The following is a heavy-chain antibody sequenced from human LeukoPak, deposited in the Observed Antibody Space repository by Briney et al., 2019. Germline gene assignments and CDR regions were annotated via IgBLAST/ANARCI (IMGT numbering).Heavy chain of an antibody. D-gene: IGHD2-15*01. Sequence: GGSLRLSCAASGFTFSSYGMHWVRQAPGKGLEWVAVIWYDGSNKYYADSVKGRFTISRDNSKNTLYLQMNSLRAEDTAVYYCARDDVSVVVAANAFDIWGQGTMVTVSS. CDR3: ARDDVSVVVAANAFDI. CDR2: IWYDGSNK. J-gene: IGHJ3*02. CDR1: GFTFSSYG. V-gene: IGHV3-33*01.